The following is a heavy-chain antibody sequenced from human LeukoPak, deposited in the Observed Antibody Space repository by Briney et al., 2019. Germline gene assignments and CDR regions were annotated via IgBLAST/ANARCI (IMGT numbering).Heavy chain of an antibody. CDR1: GFTFNSFC. J-gene: IGHJ4*02. CDR2: INQDGSRE. V-gene: IGHV3-7*03. Sequence: GGSLRLSCTASGFTFNSFCMTWVRQAPGKGLEWVAIINQDGSREYYVDSVKGRLSISRDNAKSSVFLQMNSLRVEDTAVYYCAKSTVTEFDYWGQGTLVTVSS. D-gene: IGHD4-17*01. CDR3: AKSTVTEFDY.